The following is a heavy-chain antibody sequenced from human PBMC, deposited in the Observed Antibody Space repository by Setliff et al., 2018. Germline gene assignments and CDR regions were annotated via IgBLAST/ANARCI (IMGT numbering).Heavy chain of an antibody. CDR3: AREEARGYSHGDAFDI. V-gene: IGHV7-4-1*02. CDR1: GYTFTSYA. CDR2: INTNTGNP. D-gene: IGHD5-18*01. Sequence: AASVKVSCKASGYTFTSYAMNWVRQAPGQGLEWMGWINTNTGNPTYVQGFTGRFVFSLDTSVSTAYLQISSLKAEDTAVYYCAREEARGYSHGDAFDIWGQGTMVTVSS. J-gene: IGHJ3*02.